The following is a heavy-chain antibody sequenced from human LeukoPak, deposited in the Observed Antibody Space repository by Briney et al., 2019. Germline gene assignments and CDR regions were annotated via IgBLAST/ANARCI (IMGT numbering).Heavy chain of an antibody. CDR2: IIPIFGTA. CDR1: GGTFSSYA. Sequence: SVKVSCKACGGTFSSYAISWVRQAPGQRLEWMGGIIPIFGTANYAQKFQGRVTTTTDESTSTAYMELSSLRSEDTAVYYCARGTPGSGYYHPYFDCWGQGTLVTVSS. D-gene: IGHD3-3*01. V-gene: IGHV1-69*05. J-gene: IGHJ4*02. CDR3: ARGTPGSGYYHPYFDC.